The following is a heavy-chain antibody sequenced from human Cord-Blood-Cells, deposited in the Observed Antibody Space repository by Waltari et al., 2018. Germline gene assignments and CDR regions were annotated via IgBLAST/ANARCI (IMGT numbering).Heavy chain of an antibody. J-gene: IGHJ4*02. CDR3: ARLSRDFWSGYPDY. Sequence: QLQLQESGPGLVKPSETLSLTCTVSGGSISSSSYYWGWIRQPPGKGLEWIGSIYYSGSTYYNPSLMSRVTISVDTSKNQFSLKLSSVTAADTAVYYCARLSRDFWSGYPDYWGQGTLVTVSS. D-gene: IGHD3-3*01. CDR1: GGSISSSSYY. V-gene: IGHV4-39*01. CDR2: IYYSGST.